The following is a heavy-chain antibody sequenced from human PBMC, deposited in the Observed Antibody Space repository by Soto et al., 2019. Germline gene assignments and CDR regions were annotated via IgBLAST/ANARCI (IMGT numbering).Heavy chain of an antibody. CDR2: IYYSGST. CDR1: GGSISSSSYY. Sequence: QLQLQESGPGLVKPSETLSLTCTVSGGSISSSSYYWGWIRQPPGKGLEWIGSIYYSGSTYYNPSLQSRVTISVHTSKNQFSLKLSSVTAADTAVYYCARRRELEYYYYYGMDVWGQGTTVTVSS. D-gene: IGHD1-26*01. J-gene: IGHJ6*02. CDR3: ARRRELEYYYYYGMDV. V-gene: IGHV4-39*01.